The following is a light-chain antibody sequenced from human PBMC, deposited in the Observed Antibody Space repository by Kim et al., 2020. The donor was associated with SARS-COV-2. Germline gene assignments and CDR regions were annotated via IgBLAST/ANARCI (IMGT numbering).Light chain of an antibody. CDR1: NIGSKN. CDR2: RDS. CDR3: QAGGV. J-gene: IGLJ1*01. Sequence: SYELTQPLSVSVALGQTARITCGGNNIGSKNVHWYQQKPGQAPVLVIYRDSNRPSGIPERFSGSNSGNTATLTISRAQAGDEADYYCQAGGVFGTGTKVT. V-gene: IGLV3-9*01.